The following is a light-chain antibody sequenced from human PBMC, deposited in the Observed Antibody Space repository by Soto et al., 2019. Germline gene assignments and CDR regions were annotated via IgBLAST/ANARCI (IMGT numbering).Light chain of an antibody. Sequence: QSALTHPASVSGSPGRSFSISCTGTSGDVVAYTFVSWYQQHPDKVPKLMIFDVSRRPSGVSDRFSGSKSGNTASLTISGLQPEDEADYYCSSYTSSSTHVFGSGTKLTVL. J-gene: IGLJ1*01. CDR3: SSYTSSSTHV. CDR1: SGDVVAYTF. CDR2: DVS. V-gene: IGLV2-14*03.